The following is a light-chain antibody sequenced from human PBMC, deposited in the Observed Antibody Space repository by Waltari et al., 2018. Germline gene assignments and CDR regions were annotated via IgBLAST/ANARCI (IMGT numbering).Light chain of an antibody. J-gene: IGKJ2*01. CDR2: DAS. V-gene: IGKV1-33*01. CDR3: QQFDNLVYT. CDR1: HDISNY. Sequence: DIQMTQSPSSLSASVGDRVTITCQASHDISNYLNWYQQKPGKAPKLLIYDASNLGTGVPSRFSGSGSGTDVSFTISSLQPEDIATYYCQQFDNLVYTFGQGTKLEIK.